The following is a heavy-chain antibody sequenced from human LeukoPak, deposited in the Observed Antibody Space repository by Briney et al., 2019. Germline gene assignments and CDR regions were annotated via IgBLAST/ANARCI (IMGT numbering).Heavy chain of an antibody. CDR1: GYTFTNYG. D-gene: IGHD5-24*01. CDR2: ISAYNGDT. Sequence: ASVKVSCKTSGYTFTNYGVTWVRQAPGHGLEWMGWISAYNGDTKYAQKLQGRVTVTTDTPTSTGYMELRSLTSDDTAIYYCGRVDMAASKDYWGQGTLVTVSS. J-gene: IGHJ4*02. CDR3: GRVDMAASKDY. V-gene: IGHV1-18*01.